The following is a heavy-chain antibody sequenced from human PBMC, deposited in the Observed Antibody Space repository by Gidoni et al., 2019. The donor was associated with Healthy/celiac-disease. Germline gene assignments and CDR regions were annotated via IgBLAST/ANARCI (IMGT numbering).Heavy chain of an antibody. D-gene: IGHD3-10*01. Sequence: QVQLVQSGAEVTKPGASVTVSCKASGYTFTSYAMPWVRQAPGQRLEWMGWINAGNGNTKYSQKFQGRVTITRDTAASTAYMELSSLRSEDTAVYYCARTGERVRDPVDYWGQGTLVTVSS. CDR2: INAGNGNT. CDR3: ARTGERVRDPVDY. V-gene: IGHV1-3*01. J-gene: IGHJ4*02. CDR1: GYTFTSYA.